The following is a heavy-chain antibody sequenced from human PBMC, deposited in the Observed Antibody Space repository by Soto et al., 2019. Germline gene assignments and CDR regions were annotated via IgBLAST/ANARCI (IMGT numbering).Heavy chain of an antibody. J-gene: IGHJ4*02. CDR1: GFTFDEYG. Sequence: EVQLVESGGGLVQPGRSLRLSCAASGFTFDEYGMHWVRQGPGKGLEWVSSISWNSGNLGYADSVKGRFTISRDNAKNSLYLQMNSLRGEDTALYYCAKGASTTVFAFNDYWGQGTLVTVSS. CDR3: AKGASTTVFAFNDY. D-gene: IGHD4-17*01. CDR2: ISWNSGNL. V-gene: IGHV3-9*01.